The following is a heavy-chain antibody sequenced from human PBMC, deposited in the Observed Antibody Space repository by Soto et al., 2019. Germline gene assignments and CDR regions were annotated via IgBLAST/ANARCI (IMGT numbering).Heavy chain of an antibody. D-gene: IGHD3-10*01. J-gene: IGHJ6*03. CDR3: ASLWFGEPSLYYMDV. Sequence: QLQLQESGPGLVKPSETLSLTCTVSGGSISSSSYYWGWIRQPPGKGLEWIGSIYYSGSTYYNPSLNSRVTISVDTSKNQFSLKLSSVTAADTAVYYCASLWFGEPSLYYMDVWGKGTTVTVSS. CDR2: IYYSGST. V-gene: IGHV4-39*01. CDR1: GGSISSSSYY.